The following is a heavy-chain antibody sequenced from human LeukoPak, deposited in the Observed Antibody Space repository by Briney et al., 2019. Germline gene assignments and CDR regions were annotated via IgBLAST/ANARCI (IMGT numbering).Heavy chain of an antibody. CDR1: GFTFSSYS. Sequence: GGSLRLSCAASGFTFSSYSMNWVRQAPGKGLEWASSISSSSSYIYYADSVKGRFTISRDNAKNSLYLQMNSLRAEDTAVYYCARDPETRSWSYYYYYYGMDVWGQGTTVTVSS. D-gene: IGHD6-13*01. CDR2: ISSSSSYI. V-gene: IGHV3-21*01. J-gene: IGHJ6*02. CDR3: ARDPETRSWSYYYYYYGMDV.